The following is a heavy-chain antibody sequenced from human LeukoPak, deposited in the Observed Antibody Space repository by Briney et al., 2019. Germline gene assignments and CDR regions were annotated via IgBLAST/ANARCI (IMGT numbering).Heavy chain of an antibody. V-gene: IGHV4-39*01. D-gene: IGHD5-12*01. CDR1: GGSISSSSYY. J-gene: IGHJ4*02. Sequence: KPSETLSLTCTVSGGSISSSSYYWGWIRQPPGKGLEWIGSIYYSGSTYYNPSLQSRVTISVDTSKNPFSLKLSSVTAADTAVYYWARSGSGYDYEGYFDYWGQGTLVTVSS. CDR3: ARSGSGYDYEGYFDY. CDR2: IYYSGST.